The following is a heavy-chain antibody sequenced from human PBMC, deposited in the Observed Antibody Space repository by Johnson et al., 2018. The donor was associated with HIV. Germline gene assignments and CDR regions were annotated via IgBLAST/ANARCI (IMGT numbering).Heavy chain of an antibody. CDR3: ARAGRLRYFDWLLTAFDI. CDR2: FSSSGSTI. Sequence: MLLVESGGGLVQPGGSLRLSCAASGLIFSRSYIHWVRQAPGKGLEWVSYFSSSGSTIYYADSVKGRLNNLRDNAKNSMYLQMNSLRAEDTAVYYCARAGRLRYFDWLLTAFDILGQGTMVTVSS. D-gene: IGHD3-9*01. J-gene: IGHJ3*02. V-gene: IGHV3-48*04. CDR1: GLIFSRSY.